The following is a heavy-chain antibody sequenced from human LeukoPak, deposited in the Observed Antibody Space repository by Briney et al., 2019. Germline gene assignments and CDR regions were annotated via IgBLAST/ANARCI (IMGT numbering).Heavy chain of an antibody. CDR3: AGGPYYYDSSGSGPVNQH. Sequence: GGSLRLSCAASGFTVSSNYMSWVRQAPGKGLEWVSVIYSGGSTNYADSVKGRFTISRDNSKNTLYLQMNSLRAEDTAVYYCAGGPYYYDSSGSGPVNQHWGQGTLVTVSS. CDR2: IYSGGST. J-gene: IGHJ1*01. V-gene: IGHV3-53*01. D-gene: IGHD3-22*01. CDR1: GFTVSSNY.